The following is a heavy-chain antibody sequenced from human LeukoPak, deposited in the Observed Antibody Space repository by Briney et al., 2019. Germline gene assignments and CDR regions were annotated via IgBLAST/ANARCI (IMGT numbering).Heavy chain of an antibody. CDR1: GGSISGSY. V-gene: IGHV4-59*01. J-gene: IGHJ4*02. D-gene: IGHD2-15*01. CDR2: IYYGGST. Sequence: SETLSLTCTVSGGSISGSYWSWLRQPPGKGLEWIGCIYYGGSTNYNASLKNRVTISVDTSKNQFSLKLSSVTTADTAVYYCARGGWCSGGSCYSGLVYFDYWGQGTLVTVSS. CDR3: ARGGWCSGGSCYSGLVYFDY.